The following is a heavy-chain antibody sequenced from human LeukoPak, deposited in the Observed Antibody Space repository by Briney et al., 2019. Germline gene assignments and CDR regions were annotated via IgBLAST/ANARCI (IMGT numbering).Heavy chain of an antibody. CDR1: GGSISSYY. V-gene: IGHV4-59*12. CDR3: ARLSSNYDFWSGYHGYFDY. D-gene: IGHD3-3*01. CDR2: IYYSGST. J-gene: IGHJ4*02. Sequence: SETLSLTCTVSGGSISSYYWSWIRQPPGKGLEWIGYIYYSGSTNYNPSLKSRVTISVDTSKNQFSLKLSSVTAADTAVYYCARLSSNYDFWSGYHGYFDYWGQGTLVTVSS.